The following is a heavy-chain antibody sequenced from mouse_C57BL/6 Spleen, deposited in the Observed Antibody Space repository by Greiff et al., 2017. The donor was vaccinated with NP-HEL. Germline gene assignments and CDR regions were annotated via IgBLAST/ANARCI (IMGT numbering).Heavy chain of an antibody. CDR3: AREGYGSSPWYFDV. Sequence: EVQLQQSGAELVKPGASVKLSCTASGFNIKDYYMHWVKQRTEQGLEWIGRIDPEDGETKYAPEFQGKATITADTASNTAYLQLSSLTSEDTAVYYCAREGYGSSPWYFDVWGTGTTVTVSS. J-gene: IGHJ1*03. CDR2: IDPEDGET. D-gene: IGHD1-1*01. V-gene: IGHV14-2*01. CDR1: GFNIKDYY.